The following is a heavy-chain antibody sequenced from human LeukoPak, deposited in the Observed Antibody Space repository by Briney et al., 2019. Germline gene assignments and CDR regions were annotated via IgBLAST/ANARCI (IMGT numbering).Heavy chain of an antibody. V-gene: IGHV4-59*01. CDR1: GGSIDSNS. CDR2: IYYSGIT. D-gene: IGHD6-13*01. CDR3: ARRSSSWKNWFDP. J-gene: IGHJ5*02. Sequence: PSETLSLTCTVSGGSIDSNSWTWIRQPPGKGLEWIGYIYYSGITNYNPSLKSRVTMSVDMSKNQFSLKLSSVTAADTAVYYCARRSSSWKNWFDPWGQGTLVTVSS.